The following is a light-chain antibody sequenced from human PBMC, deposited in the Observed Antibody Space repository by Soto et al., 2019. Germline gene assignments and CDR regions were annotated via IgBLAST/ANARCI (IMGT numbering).Light chain of an antibody. CDR3: QQFNSYPIT. CDR1: QGIRGA. CDR2: DVS. J-gene: IGKJ5*01. V-gene: IGKV1-13*02. Sequence: AIQLTQSQSSLSASVGDRVTITCRASQGIRGALAWYQQRPGKPPKMLIYDVSKLERGVPSRFSGSDSGTHFTLTISSLQAEDFATYYCQQFNSYPITFGQGTRLEIK.